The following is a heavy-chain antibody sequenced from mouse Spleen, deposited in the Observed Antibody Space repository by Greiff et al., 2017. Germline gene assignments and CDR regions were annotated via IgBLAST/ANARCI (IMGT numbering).Heavy chain of an antibody. CDR2: IYPRDGST. CDR1: GYTFTSYD. V-gene: IGHV1-85*01. Sequence: LEESGPELVKPGASVKLSCKASGYTFTSYDINWVKQRPGQGLEWIGWIYPRDGSTKYNEKFKGKATLTVDTSSSTAYMELHSLTSEDSAVYFCARTYYYGSSYWFAYWGQGTLVTVSA. CDR3: ARTYYYGSSYWFAY. D-gene: IGHD1-1*01. J-gene: IGHJ3*01.